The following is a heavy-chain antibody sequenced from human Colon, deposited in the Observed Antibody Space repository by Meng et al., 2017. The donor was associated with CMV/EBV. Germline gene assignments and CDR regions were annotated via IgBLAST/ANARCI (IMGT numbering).Heavy chain of an antibody. CDR2: IYFSGAT. CDR1: GGSITDSYAY. CDR3: ARASFSPPIVGALGS. D-gene: IGHD1-26*01. V-gene: IGHV4-39*07. Sequence: SETLSLTCTVSGGSITDSYAYWAWIRQSPGKGLEWIEEIYFSGATHYNPSLKSRVTTSVDTSKNQFSLRVNSVTAADTAVYYCARASFSPPIVGALGSWGQGTLVTVSS. J-gene: IGHJ5*01.